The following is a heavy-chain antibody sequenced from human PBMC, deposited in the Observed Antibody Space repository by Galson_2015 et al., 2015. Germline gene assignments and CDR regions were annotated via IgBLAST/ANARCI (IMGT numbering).Heavy chain of an antibody. CDR1: GFTFSSYW. CDR2: IKQDGSEK. J-gene: IGHJ3*02. D-gene: IGHD6-13*01. Sequence: SLRLSCAASGFTFSSYWMSWVRQAPGKGLEWEANIKQDGSEKYYVDSVKGRFTISRDNAKNSLYLQMNSLRAEDTAVYYCAREDSLEQQLENHDAFDIWCQGTMVSVSS. CDR3: AREDSLEQQLENHDAFDI. V-gene: IGHV3-7*01.